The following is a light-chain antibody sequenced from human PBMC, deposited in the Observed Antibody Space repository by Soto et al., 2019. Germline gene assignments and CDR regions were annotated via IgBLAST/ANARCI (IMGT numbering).Light chain of an antibody. J-gene: IGKJ5*01. V-gene: IGKV2-30*01. Sequence: VMTQSPESLVVSLGERATINCKSSQSVLYSSNNKNYLNWFQQRPGQSPRRLIFEVSNRDSGVPDRFCGSASGTDFTLKISRVEAEDVGVYYCMQGTHWPHTFGQGTRLEIK. CDR3: MQGTHWPHT. CDR2: EVS. CDR1: QSVLYSSNNKNY.